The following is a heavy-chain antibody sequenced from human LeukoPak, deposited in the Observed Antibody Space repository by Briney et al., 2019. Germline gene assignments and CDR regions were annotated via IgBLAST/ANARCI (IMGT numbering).Heavy chain of an antibody. CDR2: MNPNSGNT. V-gene: IGHV1-8*01. CDR3: ARGRGWRHCSGGSCYGKDY. D-gene: IGHD2-15*01. CDR1: GYTFTSYD. J-gene: IGHJ4*02. Sequence: ASVKVSCKASGYTFTSYDINWVRQATGQGLEWMGWMNPNSGNTGYAQKFQGRVTMTRNTSISTAYMELSSLRSEDTAVYYCARGRGWRHCSGGSCYGKDYWGQGTLVTVSS.